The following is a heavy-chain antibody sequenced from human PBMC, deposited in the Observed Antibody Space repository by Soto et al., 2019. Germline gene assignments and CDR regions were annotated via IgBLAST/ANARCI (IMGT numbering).Heavy chain of an antibody. CDR1: GYTFSNFW. CDR2: IYPGDSET. V-gene: IGHV5-51*01. CDR3: ARSPRSSPYFDY. D-gene: IGHD6-13*01. J-gene: IGHJ4*02. Sequence: LKISCQCSGYTFSNFWIAWVRQLPGKGLEYMGIIYPGDSETRYSPSFHGKVTISADRSIGTAYLQWSSLEASDSAFYFCARSPRSSPYFDYWAQGALVTVSS.